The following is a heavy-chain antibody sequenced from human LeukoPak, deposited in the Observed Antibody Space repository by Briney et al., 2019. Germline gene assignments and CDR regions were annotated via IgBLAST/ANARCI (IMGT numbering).Heavy chain of an antibody. CDR2: ISGSGGTT. D-gene: IGHD2-15*01. J-gene: IGHJ4*02. CDR3: AKRYCSGGSCYYFDY. Sequence: GGSLRLSCAASGFTFSSDVMSWVRQAPGKGLEWVSGISGSGGTTTYADSVKGRFTISRDNSKNTLYLQMNSLRAEDTAVYYCAKRYCSGGSCYYFDYWGQGTLVTVSS. V-gene: IGHV3-23*01. CDR1: GFTFSSDV.